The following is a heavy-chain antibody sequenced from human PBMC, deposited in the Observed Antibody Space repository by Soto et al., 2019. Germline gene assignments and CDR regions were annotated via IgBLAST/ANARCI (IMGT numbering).Heavy chain of an antibody. CDR1: GFTFTNYG. CDR3: ARDDYYYYYGMDV. CDR2: IWYDGSNK. Sequence: QVQLVESGGGVVQPGRSLRVSCAASGFTFTNYGIHWVRQAPGKGLEWVAIIWYDGSNKYYADSVKGRSTISRDNSKNTVYLQMNSLRAEDTAVYYCARDDYYYYYGMDVWGQGTTVTVSS. J-gene: IGHJ6*02. V-gene: IGHV3-33*01.